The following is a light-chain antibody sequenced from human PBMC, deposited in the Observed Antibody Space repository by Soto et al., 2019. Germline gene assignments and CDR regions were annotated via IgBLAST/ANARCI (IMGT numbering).Light chain of an antibody. CDR1: QSVTNS. Sequence: EIVLTQSPATLSLSPGERATLSCRASQSVTNSLAWYQQKPGQAPRLLVYDASNRATGIPTRFRGSGSGTDFTLTISNLEPEDFAVYYCQQHISWPLTFGGGTKVDI. J-gene: IGKJ4*01. V-gene: IGKV3-11*01. CDR2: DAS. CDR3: QQHISWPLT.